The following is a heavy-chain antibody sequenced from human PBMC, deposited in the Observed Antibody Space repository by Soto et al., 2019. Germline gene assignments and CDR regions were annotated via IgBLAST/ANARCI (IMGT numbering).Heavy chain of an antibody. J-gene: IGHJ4*02. V-gene: IGHV1-69*02. CDR3: ARGVYGSGSYYI. CDR1: GGTFSSYT. D-gene: IGHD3-10*01. Sequence: QVQLVQSGAEVKKPGSSVKVSCKASGGTFSSYTISWVRQAPGQGLEWMGRIIPILGIANYAQKFQGRVTITADKSTSTAYMELSSLRSEDTAVYYCARGVYGSGSYYIWGQGTLVTVPS. CDR2: IIPILGIA.